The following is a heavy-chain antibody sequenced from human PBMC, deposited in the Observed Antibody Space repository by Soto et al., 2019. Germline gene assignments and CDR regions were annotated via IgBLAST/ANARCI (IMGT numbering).Heavy chain of an antibody. Sequence: SETLSLTCTFSGGSISSYYWSWIRQPPGKRLEWIGYIYYSGSTNYNPSLKSRVTISVDTSKNQFSLKLSSVTAADTAVYYCARHSGQQLVWLNGDFDYRGKETL. J-gene: IGHJ4*02. CDR2: IYYSGST. CDR1: GGSISSYY. D-gene: IGHD6-13*01. CDR3: ARHSGQQLVWLNGDFDY. V-gene: IGHV4-59*08.